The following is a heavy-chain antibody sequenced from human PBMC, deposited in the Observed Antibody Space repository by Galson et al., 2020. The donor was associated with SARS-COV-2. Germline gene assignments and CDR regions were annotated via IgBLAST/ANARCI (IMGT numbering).Heavy chain of an antibody. CDR2: ISYDGSNK. J-gene: IGHJ4*02. Sequence: GGSLRLSCAASGFTFSSYAMHWVRQAPGKGLEWVAVISYDGSNKYYADSVKGRFTICRDNSKNTLYLQMNSLRAEDTAVYYCARDLTYYYDSSGYYLLYWGQGTLVTVSS. V-gene: IGHV3-30*01. CDR1: GFTFSSYA. D-gene: IGHD3-22*01. CDR3: ARDLTYYYDSSGYYLLY.